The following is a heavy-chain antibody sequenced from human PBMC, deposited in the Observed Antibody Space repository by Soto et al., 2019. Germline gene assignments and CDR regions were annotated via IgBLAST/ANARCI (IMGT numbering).Heavy chain of an antibody. CDR3: AASCVACGGFNYYGMDV. CDR1: GGSISSGGYY. D-gene: IGHD2-21*01. J-gene: IGHJ6*02. Sequence: SETLSLTCTVSGGSISSGGYYWYWIRQHPGKGLEWIGYIYYSGTTCYNPSLKSRVTISVDTSKNQFSLKLSSVTAADTAVYYCAASCVACGGFNYYGMDVWGQGTTVTVSS. CDR2: IYYSGTT. V-gene: IGHV4-31*03.